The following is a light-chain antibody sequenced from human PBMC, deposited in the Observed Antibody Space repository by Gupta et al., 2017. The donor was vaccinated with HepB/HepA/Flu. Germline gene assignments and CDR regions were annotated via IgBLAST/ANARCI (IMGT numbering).Light chain of an antibody. CDR2: SNI. J-gene: IGLJ3*02. V-gene: IGLV1-44*01. Sequence: QSVLTQPPSASGTPGQRVTISCSGSSSNIGSNTVIWYQQLPGTAPKLLIYSNIQRPSGVPDRFSGSKSGTSASLAISGLQSEDEAEYHCAAWDDSLNGVVFGGGTKLTVL. CDR3: AAWDDSLNGVV. CDR1: SSNIGSNT.